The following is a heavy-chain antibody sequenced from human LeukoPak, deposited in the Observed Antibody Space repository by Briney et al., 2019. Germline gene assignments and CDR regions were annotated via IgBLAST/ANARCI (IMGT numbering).Heavy chain of an antibody. V-gene: IGHV4-30-4*01. CDR1: GCSISSGDYY. CDR3: ARGGGNWNYPPGY. J-gene: IGHJ4*02. CDR2: IYYSGST. Sequence: PSQTLSLTCTVSGCSISSGDYYWSWIRQPPGKGLEWIGYIYYSGSTYYNPSLKSRVTISVDTSKNQFSLKLSSVTAADTAVYYCARGGGNWNYPPGYWGQGTLVTVSS. D-gene: IGHD1-7*01.